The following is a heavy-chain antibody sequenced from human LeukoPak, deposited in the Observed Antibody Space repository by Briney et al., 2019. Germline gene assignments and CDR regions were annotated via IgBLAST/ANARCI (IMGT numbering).Heavy chain of an antibody. CDR3: ARVDNWNDGDKLFDY. CDR1: GFTFDDYG. Sequence: GGSLRLSCAASGFTFDDYGLSWVRHAPGKGLEWVSGVNWNGGSTVYADSVKGRFTISRDNAKNSLYLQMNSLRAEDTALYYCARVDNWNDGDKLFDYWGQGTLITVSS. D-gene: IGHD1-1*01. CDR2: VNWNGGST. V-gene: IGHV3-20*04. J-gene: IGHJ4*02.